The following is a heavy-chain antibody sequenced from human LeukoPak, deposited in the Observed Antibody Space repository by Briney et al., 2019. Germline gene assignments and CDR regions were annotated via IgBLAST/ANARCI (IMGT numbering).Heavy chain of an antibody. J-gene: IGHJ2*01. CDR2: IGGDGRST. CDR1: GFPFSSYW. CDR3: ARAWWEQRWYFDL. Sequence: QPGGSLRLSCAAPGFPFSSYWMHWVRQAPGKGLVWVSRIGGDGRSTTYADSVKGRFTISRDNAKNTLYLQMNSLGAEDTAIYYCARAWWEQRWYFDLWGRGTLVTVSS. D-gene: IGHD2-15*01. V-gene: IGHV3-74*01.